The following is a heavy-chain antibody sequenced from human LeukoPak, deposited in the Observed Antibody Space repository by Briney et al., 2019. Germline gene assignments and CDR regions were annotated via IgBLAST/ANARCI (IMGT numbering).Heavy chain of an antibody. CDR2: INHSGST. Sequence: SETLSLTCAVYGGSFSGYYWSWIRQPPGKGLEWIGEINHSGSTNYNPSLKSRVTISVDTSTNQFSLKLSSVTAADTAVYYCARALYDYVWGSYRNWFDPWGQGTLVTVSS. V-gene: IGHV4-34*01. D-gene: IGHD3-16*02. CDR1: GGSFSGYY. CDR3: ARALYDYVWGSYRNWFDP. J-gene: IGHJ5*02.